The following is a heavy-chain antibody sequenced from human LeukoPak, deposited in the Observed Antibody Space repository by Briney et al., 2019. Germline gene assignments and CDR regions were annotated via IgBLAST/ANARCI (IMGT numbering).Heavy chain of an antibody. Sequence: ASVKVSCKASGYTFTSYGISWVRQAPGPGLEWMGWISVYNGNTNYAQKLQGRVTMTTDTSTSTAYMELRSLRSDDTAVYYCARGKQWLGLFYGMDVWGQGTTVTVSS. J-gene: IGHJ6*02. CDR2: ISVYNGNT. V-gene: IGHV1-18*01. CDR1: GYTFTSYG. CDR3: ARGKQWLGLFYGMDV. D-gene: IGHD6-19*01.